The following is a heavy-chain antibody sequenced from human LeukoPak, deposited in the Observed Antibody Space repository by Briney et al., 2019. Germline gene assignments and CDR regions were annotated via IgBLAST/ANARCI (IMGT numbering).Heavy chain of an antibody. CDR1: GFTFDDYA. CDR3: AKSISRYYYYYMDV. D-gene: IGHD2-21*01. Sequence: GGSLRLSCAASGFTFDDYAMHWVRQAPGKGLEWVPGISWNSGSIGYADSVKGRFTISRDNAKNSLYLQMNSLRAEDTALYYCAKSISRYYYYYMDVWGKGATVTVSS. CDR2: ISWNSGSI. V-gene: IGHV3-9*01. J-gene: IGHJ6*03.